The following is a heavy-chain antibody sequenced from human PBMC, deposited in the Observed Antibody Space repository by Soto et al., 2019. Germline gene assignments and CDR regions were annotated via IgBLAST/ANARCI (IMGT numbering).Heavy chain of an antibody. V-gene: IGHV1-69*02. J-gene: IGHJ4*02. D-gene: IGHD6-19*01. CDR3: ARGSQWRSSGPFDY. CDR1: GGTFRSYT. CDR2: IIPILGIA. Sequence: XVKVSCKASGGTFRSYTISWVRQAPGQGLEWMGRIIPILGIANYAQRFQGRVTITADKSTSTAYMELSSLRSEDTAVYYCARGSQWRSSGPFDYWGQGTLVTVSS.